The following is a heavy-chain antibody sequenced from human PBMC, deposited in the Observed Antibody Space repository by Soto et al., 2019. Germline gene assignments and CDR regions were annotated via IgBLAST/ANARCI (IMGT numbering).Heavy chain of an antibody. D-gene: IGHD5-18*01. Sequence: PSETLSLTCTVSGGSISSYYWSWIRQPAGKGLEWIGRIYTSGSTNYNPSLKSRVTMSVDTSKNQFSLKLSSVTAADTAVYYCARDQKRIQLGFNGMVVWGQGTTVTVSS. CDR2: IYTSGST. J-gene: IGHJ6*02. V-gene: IGHV4-4*07. CDR1: GGSISSYY. CDR3: ARDQKRIQLGFNGMVV.